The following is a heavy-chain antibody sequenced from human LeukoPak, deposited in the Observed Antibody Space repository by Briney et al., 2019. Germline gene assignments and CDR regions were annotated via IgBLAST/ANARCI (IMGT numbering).Heavy chain of an antibody. V-gene: IGHV3-7*01. J-gene: IGHJ4*02. Sequence: GGSLRLSCAASGFPFSSHWLSWFRRSPGKGLEWVAHIKQDGSEKYYADSVKGRFTISRDNARNSQYLQMNSLRAEDTAVYYCASGGGWVFNNWGQGTLVTVSS. D-gene: IGHD6-19*01. CDR1: GFPFSSHW. CDR3: ASGGGWVFNN. CDR2: IKQDGSEK.